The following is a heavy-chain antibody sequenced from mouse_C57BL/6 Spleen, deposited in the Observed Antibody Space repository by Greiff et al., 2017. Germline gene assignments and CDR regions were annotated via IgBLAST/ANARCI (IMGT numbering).Heavy chain of an antibody. V-gene: IGHV14-3*01. D-gene: IGHD2-1*01. CDR1: GFNIKNTY. J-gene: IGHJ3*01. CDR3: ARAYYGNLFAY. Sequence: VQLQQSVAELVRPGASVKLSCTASGFNIKNTYMNWVKQRPEQGLEWIGRIDPANGNTKYAPKFQGKATITADTSSNTAYLQLSSLTSEDTAIYYCARAYYGNLFAYWGQGTLVTVSA. CDR2: IDPANGNT.